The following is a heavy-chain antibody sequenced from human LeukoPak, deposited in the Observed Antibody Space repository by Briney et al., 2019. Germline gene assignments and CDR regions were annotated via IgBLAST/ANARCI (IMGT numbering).Heavy chain of an antibody. CDR3: ARESLYSGSASSDLDY. J-gene: IGHJ4*02. Sequence: AGDSLRLSCAASGFTFSSYTMDWVRQAPGKGLEWVSSISASSGYIYYADSMKGRFTISRDNAENSLRLQMNSLRAEDTALYYCARESLYSGSASSDLDYWGQGTLVTVSS. V-gene: IGHV3-21*01. CDR2: ISASSGYI. CDR1: GFTFSSYT. D-gene: IGHD3-10*01.